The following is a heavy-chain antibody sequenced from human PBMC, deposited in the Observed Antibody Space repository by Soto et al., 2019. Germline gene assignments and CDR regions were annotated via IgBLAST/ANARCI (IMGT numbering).Heavy chain of an antibody. V-gene: IGHV3-15*07. J-gene: IGHJ4*02. D-gene: IGHD1-26*01. CDR1: GFTFNTSW. Sequence: EVLLLQSGGDLVKPGGSLRLSCEASGFTFNTSWMNWVRQAPGKGLEWVGRIQSKAEGAATEYAAPVKGRFTLSRDDSDNTLHLQMNSLEIEDTAVYYCTRASKGAIGNYWGQGTLVTVSS. CDR3: TRASKGAIGNY. CDR2: IQSKAEGAAT.